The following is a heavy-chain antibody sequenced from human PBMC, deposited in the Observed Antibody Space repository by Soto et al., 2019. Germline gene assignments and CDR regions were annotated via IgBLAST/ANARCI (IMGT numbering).Heavy chain of an antibody. Sequence: VGSMRLSCAAAGFTFSSYAMSWVRQAPGKGLEWVSAISGSGGSTYYADSVKGRFTISRDNSKNTLYLQMNSLRAEDTAVYYCAKETLRFGHTSYFDYWGQGTLVTVSS. V-gene: IGHV3-23*01. J-gene: IGHJ4*02. CDR3: AKETLRFGHTSYFDY. CDR2: ISGSGGST. D-gene: IGHD3-3*01. CDR1: GFTFSSYA.